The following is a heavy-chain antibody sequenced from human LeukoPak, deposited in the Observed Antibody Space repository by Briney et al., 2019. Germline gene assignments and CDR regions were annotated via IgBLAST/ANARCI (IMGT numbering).Heavy chain of an antibody. Sequence: GGSLRLSCAASGFTFSTYTMNWVRQAPGKWLEWVSSISSSSSYTYYANSVKGRFTISRDNAKNSLFLQMDSLRAEDTAVYYCTRDDPICGYFDYWRQGTLATVSS. CDR2: ISSSSSYT. D-gene: IGHD2-2*02. CDR1: GFTFSTYT. CDR3: TRDDPICGYFDY. V-gene: IGHV3-21*01. J-gene: IGHJ4*02.